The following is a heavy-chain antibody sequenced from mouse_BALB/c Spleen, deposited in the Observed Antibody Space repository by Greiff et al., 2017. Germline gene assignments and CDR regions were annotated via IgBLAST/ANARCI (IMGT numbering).Heavy chain of an antibody. V-gene: IGHV1-4*02. J-gene: IGHJ4*01. D-gene: IGHD1-1*01. CDR3: ARWDGSSYNYYAMDY. Sequence: VQLQQSAAELARPGASVKLSCKASGYTFTSYTMHWVKQRPGQGLEWIGYINPSSGYTEYNQKFKDKTTLTADKSSSTAYMQLSSLTSEDSAVYYCARWDGSSYNYYAMDYWGQGTSVTVSS. CDR1: GYTFTSYT. CDR2: INPSSGYT.